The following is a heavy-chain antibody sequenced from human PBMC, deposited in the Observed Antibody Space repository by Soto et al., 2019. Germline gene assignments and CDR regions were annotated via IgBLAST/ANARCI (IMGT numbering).Heavy chain of an antibody. CDR1: GYTFTSYD. CDR2: MNPNSGTT. V-gene: IGHV1-8*01. Sequence: QVQLVQSGAEVKKPGASVKGSCKSSGYTFTSYDINWVRQATGQGLEWLGWMNPNSGTTGYAQKFQGRVTMTRNTSITTAYMELSSLRSEDTTVYYCARGRGAARPTYYYYYMDVWGKGTTVTVSS. D-gene: IGHD6-6*01. CDR3: ARGRGAARPTYYYYYMDV. J-gene: IGHJ6*03.